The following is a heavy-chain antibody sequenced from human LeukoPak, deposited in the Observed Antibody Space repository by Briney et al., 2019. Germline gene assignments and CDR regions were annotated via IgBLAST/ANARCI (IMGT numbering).Heavy chain of an antibody. J-gene: IGHJ5*02. CDR2: MYYSGST. D-gene: IGHD3-22*01. CDR3: ARPYYYDSRIDP. Sequence: PSQTLSLTCTVSGGSISSGDYYWSWIRQPPGKGLEWIAYMYYSGSTYYNPSLKSRVTMSADTSKNQLSLKLSSVTTADTAVYYCARPYYYDSRIDPWGQGILVTVSS. CDR1: GGSISSGDYY. V-gene: IGHV4-30-4*01.